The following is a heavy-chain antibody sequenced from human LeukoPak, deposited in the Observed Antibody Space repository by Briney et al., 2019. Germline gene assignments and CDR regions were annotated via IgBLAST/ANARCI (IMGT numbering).Heavy chain of an antibody. CDR3: ARDGDGYNNDAFDI. Sequence: GGSLRLSCAASGFTFSSYEMNWVRQAPGKGLEWVSYISSSGSTIYYADSVKGRFTISRDNAKNSLYLQMNSLRAEDTAVYYCARDGDGYNNDAFDIWGQGTMVTVSS. CDR2: ISSSGSTI. CDR1: GFTFSSYE. J-gene: IGHJ3*02. V-gene: IGHV3-48*03. D-gene: IGHD5-24*01.